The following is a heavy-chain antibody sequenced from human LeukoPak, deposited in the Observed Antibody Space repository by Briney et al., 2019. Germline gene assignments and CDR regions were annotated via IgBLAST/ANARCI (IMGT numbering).Heavy chain of an antibody. D-gene: IGHD6-13*01. Sequence: SETLSLTCTVSGGSISSGGYYWSWIRQHPGKGLEWIGYIYYSGSTYYNPSLKSRVTISVDTSKNQFSLRLSSVTVADTAIYYCTSDRRISWIYYWGQGTLVTVSS. J-gene: IGHJ4*02. CDR1: GGSISSGGYY. CDR2: IYYSGST. CDR3: TSDRRISWIYY. V-gene: IGHV4-31*03.